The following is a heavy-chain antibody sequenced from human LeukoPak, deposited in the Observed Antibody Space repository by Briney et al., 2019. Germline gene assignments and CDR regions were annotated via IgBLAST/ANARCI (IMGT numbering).Heavy chain of an antibody. D-gene: IGHD1-14*01. CDR2: IYHSGST. CDR3: ARDMTED. V-gene: IGHV4-38-2*02. CDR1: GYSISSGYY. Sequence: PSETLSLTCTVSGYSISSGYYWGWIRPPPGKGLEWIGSIYHSGSTYYNPSLKSRVTISVDTSKNQFSLKLSSVTAADTAVYYCARDMTEDWGQGTLVTVSS. J-gene: IGHJ4*02.